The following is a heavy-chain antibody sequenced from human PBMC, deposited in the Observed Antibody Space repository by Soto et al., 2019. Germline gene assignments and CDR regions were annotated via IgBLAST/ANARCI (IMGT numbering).Heavy chain of an antibody. CDR2: IYPGASDI. D-gene: IGHD3-10*01. Sequence: GESLKISCQASGYAFIYFWVAWVRQVPGKGLEWMGVIYPGASDIRYSPSFEGHVTISADKSTNTAYLQVSSLQAADTAIYYCPRHGTSRGSEDAAFDFWGQGTRVTDSS. CDR1: GYAFIYFW. CDR3: PRHGTSRGSEDAAFDF. J-gene: IGHJ4*02. V-gene: IGHV5-51*01.